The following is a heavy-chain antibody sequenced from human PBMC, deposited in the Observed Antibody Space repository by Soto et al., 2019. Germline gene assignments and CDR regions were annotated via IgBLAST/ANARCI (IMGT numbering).Heavy chain of an antibody. CDR3: ARSFMVRGVPMYYYYGMDV. Sequence: SETLSLTCTVSGGSISSGGYYWSWIRQHPGKGLEWIGYIYYSGSTYYNPSLKSRVTISVDTSKNQFSLKLSSVTAADTTVYYCARSFMVRGVPMYYYYGMDVWGQGTTVTVSS. CDR1: GGSISSGGYY. J-gene: IGHJ6*02. D-gene: IGHD3-10*01. V-gene: IGHV4-31*03. CDR2: IYYSGST.